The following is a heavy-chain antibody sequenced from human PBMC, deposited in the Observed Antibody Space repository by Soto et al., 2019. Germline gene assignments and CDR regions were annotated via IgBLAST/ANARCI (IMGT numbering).Heavy chain of an antibody. CDR1: GGSISSSSYY. CDR3: ARHTPAISISDH. D-gene: IGHD2-15*01. CDR2: IYYSGST. V-gene: IGHV4-39*01. Sequence: SETLSLTCTVSGGSISSSSYYWGWIRQPPGKGLEWIGSIYYSGSTYYNPSLKSQVTISVDTSKNQFSLKLSSVTAAKTAVYKCARHTPAISISDHWGQGTLVTVSS. J-gene: IGHJ4*02.